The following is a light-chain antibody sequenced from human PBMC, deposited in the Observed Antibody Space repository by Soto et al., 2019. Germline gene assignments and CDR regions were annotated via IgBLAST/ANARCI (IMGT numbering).Light chain of an antibody. V-gene: IGLV7-46*01. J-gene: IGLJ1*01. CDR1: TGAVTGGHY. CDR2: DTS. Sequence: QAVVTQEPSLTVSPGWTVTLTCGSSTGAVTGGHYTYWFQQKPGQAPRTLIYDTSNKHSWTPARFSGSLLGGKAALTLSGAQPEDEAEYYCLLSYSGASYVFGTGTKLTVL. CDR3: LLSYSGASYV.